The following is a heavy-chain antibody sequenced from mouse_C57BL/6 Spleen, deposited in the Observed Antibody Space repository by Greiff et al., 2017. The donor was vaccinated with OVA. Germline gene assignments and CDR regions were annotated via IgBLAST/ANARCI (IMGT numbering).Heavy chain of an antibody. CDR3: ARHWDEYCFDY. Sequence: VQLQQSGPELVKPGASVKISCKASGYAFSSSWMNWVKQRPGKGLEWIGRIYPGDGDTNYNGKFKGKATLTADKSSSTAYMQLSSLTSEDSAVYVCARHWDEYCFDYWGQGTTLTVSS. V-gene: IGHV1-82*01. J-gene: IGHJ2*01. CDR2: IYPGDGDT. D-gene: IGHD4-1*01. CDR1: GYAFSSSW.